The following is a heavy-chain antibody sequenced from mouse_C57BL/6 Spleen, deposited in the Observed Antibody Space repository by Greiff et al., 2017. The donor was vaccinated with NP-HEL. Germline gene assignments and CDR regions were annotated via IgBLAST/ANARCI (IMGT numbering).Heavy chain of an antibody. CDR3: ARDDYYGSSWYYFDY. D-gene: IGHD1-1*01. CDR2: INPSSGYT. Sequence: VQLQQSGAELARPGASVKMSCKASGYTFTSYTMHWVKQRPGQGLEWIGYINPSSGYTKYNQKFKDKATLTADKSSSTAYMQLSSLTSEDSAVYYCARDDYYGSSWYYFDYWGQGTTLTVSA. CDR1: GYTFTSYT. V-gene: IGHV1-4*01. J-gene: IGHJ2*01.